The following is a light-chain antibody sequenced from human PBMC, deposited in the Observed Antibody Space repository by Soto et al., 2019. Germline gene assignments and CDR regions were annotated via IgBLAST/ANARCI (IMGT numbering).Light chain of an antibody. Sequence: GASSDVGSYNLVSWYQQHPGKAPKLMIYEDTKRPSGVSNRFSGSKSANTASLTISGLQPEDEADYFCCSYGGRSTYVFGTGTKVTVL. V-gene: IGLV2-23*01. CDR1: SSDVGSYNL. J-gene: IGLJ1*01. CDR3: CSYGGRSTYV. CDR2: EDT.